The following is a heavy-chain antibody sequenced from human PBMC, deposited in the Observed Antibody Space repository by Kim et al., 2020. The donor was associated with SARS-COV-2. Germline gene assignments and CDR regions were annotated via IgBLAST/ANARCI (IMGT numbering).Heavy chain of an antibody. J-gene: IGHJ6*02. Sequence: KYNPSLKSRVALSVDTSKNQFSLGLGSVTAADTAMYYCASSRDDYNYGMDVWGHGTTVTVSS. V-gene: IGHV4-4*06. CDR3: ASSRDDYNYGMDV.